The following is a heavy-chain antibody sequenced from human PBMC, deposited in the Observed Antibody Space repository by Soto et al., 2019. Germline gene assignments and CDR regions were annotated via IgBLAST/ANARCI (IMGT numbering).Heavy chain of an antibody. D-gene: IGHD3-10*01. J-gene: IGHJ4*02. CDR2: IYHSGST. V-gene: IGHV4-4*02. CDR1: GGSINSINW. CDR3: ARVGSGSRRGVYFDY. Sequence: PSETLSLTCAVSGGSINSINWWSWVRQPPGKGLEWIGEIYHSGSTNYNPSLKSRVTISVDKSKNQFSLKLRSVTAADTAVYYCARVGSGSRRGVYFDYWGQGTLVTVSS.